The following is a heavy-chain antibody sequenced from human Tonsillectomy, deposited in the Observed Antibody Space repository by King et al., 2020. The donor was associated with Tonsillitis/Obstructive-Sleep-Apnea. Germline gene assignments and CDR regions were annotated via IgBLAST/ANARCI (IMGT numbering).Heavy chain of an antibody. Sequence: VQLVQSGGGLVKPGGSLRLSCAASGFTFSSYSMNWVRQAPGKGLEWVSSISSSSSYIYYADSVKGRFTISRDNAKTSLYLQMNSLGTEDTAVYYCARSGYTYGHYFDYWGQGTLVTVSS. CDR3: ARSGYTYGHYFDY. CDR2: ISSSSSYI. J-gene: IGHJ4*02. V-gene: IGHV3-21*01. CDR1: GFTFSSYS. D-gene: IGHD5-18*01.